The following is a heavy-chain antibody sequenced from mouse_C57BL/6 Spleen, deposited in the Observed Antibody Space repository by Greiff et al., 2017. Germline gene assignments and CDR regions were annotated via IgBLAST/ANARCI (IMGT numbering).Heavy chain of an antibody. Sequence: VQLQQPGAELVKPGASVKLSCKASGYTFTSYWMHWVKQRPGQGLEWIGMIHPNSGSTNYNEKFKSKATLTVDKSSSTAYMQLSSLTSEDSAVYYCARADSSGYGFDYWGQGTTLTGSS. CDR1: GYTFTSYW. J-gene: IGHJ2*01. CDR3: ARADSSGYGFDY. V-gene: IGHV1-64*01. CDR2: IHPNSGST. D-gene: IGHD3-2*02.